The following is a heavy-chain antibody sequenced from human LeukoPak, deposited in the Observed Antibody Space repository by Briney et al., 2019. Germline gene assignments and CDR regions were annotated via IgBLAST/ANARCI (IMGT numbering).Heavy chain of an antibody. CDR3: ARERGGGGFGVVIKRSYYYMDV. J-gene: IGHJ6*03. V-gene: IGHV1-2*02. Sequence: ASVKVSCKASGYPFTTYYMHWLRQAPGQGLEWMGWINPNSGGTNYAQKFHGRVTMTRDTSITTAYMELSGLRSDDTAVYYCARERGGGGFGVVIKRSYYYMDVWGKGTTVTVSS. CDR1: GYPFTTYY. CDR2: INPNSGGT. D-gene: IGHD3-3*01.